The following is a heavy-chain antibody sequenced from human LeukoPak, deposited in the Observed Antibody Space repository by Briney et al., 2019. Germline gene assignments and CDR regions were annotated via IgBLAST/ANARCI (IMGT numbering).Heavy chain of an antibody. V-gene: IGHV3-49*03. J-gene: IGHJ6*03. CDR3: TRESSEMTGYHKGLVYYYYYMDV. CDR1: GFTFGDVA. D-gene: IGHD3-9*01. Sequence: GGSLRLSCTASGFTFGDVAMSWCRQAPGKGLERVGFIRSKAYGGTTEYAASVKGRFTISRDDSKSIAYLQMNSLKTEDTAVYYCTRESSEMTGYHKGLVYYYYYMDVWGKGTTVTVSS. CDR2: IRSKAYGGTT.